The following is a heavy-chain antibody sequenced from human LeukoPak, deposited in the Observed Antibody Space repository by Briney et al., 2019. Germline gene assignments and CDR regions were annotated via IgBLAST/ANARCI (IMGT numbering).Heavy chain of an antibody. V-gene: IGHV3-7*05. D-gene: IGHD3-22*01. Sequence: GGSLRLSCIASGFTFSSYWMSWVRQAPGKGLEWVANIKQDGSEKYYVDSVKGRFTISRDNAKNPLSLQMNSLRAEDTALYYCARDRNYDSSGYYYPYFDYWGQGTLVTVSS. J-gene: IGHJ4*02. CDR3: ARDRNYDSSGYYYPYFDY. CDR1: GFTFSSYW. CDR2: IKQDGSEK.